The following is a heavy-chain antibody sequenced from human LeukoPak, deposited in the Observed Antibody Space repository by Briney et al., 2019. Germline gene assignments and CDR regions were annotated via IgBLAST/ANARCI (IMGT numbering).Heavy chain of an antibody. CDR2: TNHSGST. CDR1: GGSFSGYY. CDR3: ARGNYYGSGTQADGMDV. D-gene: IGHD3-10*01. Sequence: SETLSLTCAVYGGSFSGYYWSWIRQPPGKGLEWIGETNHSGSTNYNPSLKSRVTISVDTSKNQFSLKLSSVTAADTAVYYCARGNYYGSGTQADGMDVWGQGTTVTVSS. J-gene: IGHJ6*02. V-gene: IGHV4-34*01.